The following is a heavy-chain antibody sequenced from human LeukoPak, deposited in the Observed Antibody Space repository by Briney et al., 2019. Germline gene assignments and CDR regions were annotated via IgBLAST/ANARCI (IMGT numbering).Heavy chain of an antibody. CDR1: GFTFSSYW. V-gene: IGHV3-7*01. CDR3: AELGITMIGGV. J-gene: IGHJ6*04. CDR2: IKQGGSEK. D-gene: IGHD3-10*02. Sequence: GGSLRLSCAASGFTFSSYWMSWVRQAPGKGLEWVANIKQGGSEKYHVDSVKGRFTISRDNAKNSLYLQMNSLRAEDTAVYYCAELGITMIGGVWGKGTTVTISS.